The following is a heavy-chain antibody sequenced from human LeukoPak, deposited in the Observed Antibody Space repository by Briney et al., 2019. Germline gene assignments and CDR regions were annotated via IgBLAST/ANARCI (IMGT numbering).Heavy chain of an antibody. V-gene: IGHV4-59*01. Sequence: KTSETLSLTCTVSGGSISSYYWSWIRQPAGKGLEWIGYIYYSGSTKYNPSLKSRVTISVDTSKNQFSLKLSSVTAADTAVYYCARGYCSGGSCFAYYFDYWGQGTLVTVSS. CDR2: IYYSGST. CDR1: GGSISSYY. D-gene: IGHD2-15*01. J-gene: IGHJ4*02. CDR3: ARGYCSGGSCFAYYFDY.